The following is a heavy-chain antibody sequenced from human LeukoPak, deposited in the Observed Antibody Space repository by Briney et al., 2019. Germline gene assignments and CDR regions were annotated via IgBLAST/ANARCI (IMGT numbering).Heavy chain of an antibody. J-gene: IGHJ4*02. Sequence: PGGSLRLSCTPSGLSFGDYGMSWVRQAPGKGLEWVSFIQSKTYGEGTMYAASVRGRFTISRDDSRSTAYLQMNSLRAEDTAVYYCARDGQGIAVAFDYWGQGTLVTVSS. V-gene: IGHV3-49*04. CDR1: GLSFGDYG. CDR2: IQSKTYGEGT. D-gene: IGHD6-19*01. CDR3: ARDGQGIAVAFDY.